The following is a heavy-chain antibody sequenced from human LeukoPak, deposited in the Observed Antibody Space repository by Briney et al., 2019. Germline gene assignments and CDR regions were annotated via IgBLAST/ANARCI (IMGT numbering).Heavy chain of an antibody. V-gene: IGHV3-64*01. D-gene: IGHD6-19*01. Sequence: GGSLRLSCAASGFTFSSYAMHWVRQAPGKGLEYVSAISSNGGSTYYAHSVKGRFTISRDNSKNTLYLQMGSLRAEDMAVYYCASPGYSSGWYLYWGQGTLVTVSS. CDR3: ASPGYSSGWYLY. CDR1: GFTFSSYA. J-gene: IGHJ4*02. CDR2: ISSNGGST.